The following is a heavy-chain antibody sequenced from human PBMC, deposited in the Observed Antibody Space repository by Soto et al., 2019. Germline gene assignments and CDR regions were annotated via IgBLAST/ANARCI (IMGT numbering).Heavy chain of an antibody. V-gene: IGHV3-64D*06. J-gene: IGHJ4*02. CDR3: VKVISDLSFDY. Sequence: GGSLRLSCSASGFTFSSYAMHWVRQAPGKGLEYVSAISSNGGSTYYADSVKGRFTISRDNSKNTLYLQMSSLRAEDTAVYYCVKVISDLSFDYWGQGTLVTVSS. CDR2: ISSNGGST. CDR1: GFTFSSYA.